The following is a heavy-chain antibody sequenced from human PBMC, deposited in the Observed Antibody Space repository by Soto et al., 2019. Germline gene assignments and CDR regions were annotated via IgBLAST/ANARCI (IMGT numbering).Heavy chain of an antibody. Sequence: EVRLLESGGGLVQPGGSLRLSCAVSGLTFTSLHLIWVRQPPGKGLEWVSAIQGSDLNTYYADSVRGRFTISRDISNNTLFLQMHSLSAEDTAVYCSVTHSWNYWGQGTLVTVSS. V-gene: IGHV3-23*01. D-gene: IGHD1-1*01. CDR1: GLTFTSLH. J-gene: IGHJ4*02. CDR3: VTHSWNY. CDR2: IQGSDLNT.